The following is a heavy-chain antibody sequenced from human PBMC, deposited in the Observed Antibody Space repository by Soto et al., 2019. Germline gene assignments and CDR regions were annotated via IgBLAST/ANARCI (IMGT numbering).Heavy chain of an antibody. Sequence: QVQLQQWGAGLLKPSETLSLTCAVYGGSFSGYYWSWIRQPPGKGLEWIGEINHSGSTNYNPSLKSRVTISVDPSKNQSSLKLSSVTAADTAVYYCARVWYSSSWTLFDYWGQGTLVTVSS. D-gene: IGHD6-13*01. CDR2: INHSGST. V-gene: IGHV4-34*01. CDR1: GGSFSGYY. CDR3: ARVWYSSSWTLFDY. J-gene: IGHJ4*02.